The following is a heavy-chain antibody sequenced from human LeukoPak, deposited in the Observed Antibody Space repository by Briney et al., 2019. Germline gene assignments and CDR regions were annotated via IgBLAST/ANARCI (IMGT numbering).Heavy chain of an antibody. CDR3: ARDCSSTSCYIPLDAFDI. V-gene: IGHV1-18*01. D-gene: IGHD2-2*02. J-gene: IGHJ3*02. CDR2: ISAYNGNT. CDR1: GYTFTSYG. Sequence: GASVKVSCKASGYTFTSYGISWVRQAPGQGPEWMGWISAYNGNTNYAQKLQGRVTMTTDTSTSTAYMELRSLRSDDTAVYYCARDCSSTSCYIPLDAFDIWGQGTMVTVSS.